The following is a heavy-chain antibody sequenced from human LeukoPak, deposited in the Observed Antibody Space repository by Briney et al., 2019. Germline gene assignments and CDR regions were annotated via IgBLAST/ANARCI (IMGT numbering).Heavy chain of an antibody. V-gene: IGHV3-23*01. D-gene: IGHD1-26*01. CDR1: GFTFSSYA. J-gene: IGHJ4*02. CDR3: AKSQGFKRVVGAYY. CDR2: ISGSGGST. Sequence: PGGSLRLSCAASGFTFSSYAMSWVRQALGKGLEWVSAISGSGGSTYYADSVKGRFTISRDNSKNTLYLQMNSLRAEDTAVYYCAKSQGFKRVVGAYYWGQGTLVTVSS.